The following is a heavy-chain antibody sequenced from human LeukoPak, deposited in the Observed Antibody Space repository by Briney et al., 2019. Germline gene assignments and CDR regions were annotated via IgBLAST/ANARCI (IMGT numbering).Heavy chain of an antibody. CDR2: ISAYNGNP. D-gene: IGHD2-2*01. J-gene: IGHJ4*02. CDR1: GYTFTNYG. Sequence: ASVKASCKASGYTFTNYGVSWVRQAPGQGLEWMGWISAYNGNPGYTQKFQGRVTMTTDTSTSTTYMELRGLRSDDTAVYYCATYTEGYCTSANCYAGFDYWGQGTLVTVSS. CDR3: ATYTEGYCTSANCYAGFDY. V-gene: IGHV1-18*01.